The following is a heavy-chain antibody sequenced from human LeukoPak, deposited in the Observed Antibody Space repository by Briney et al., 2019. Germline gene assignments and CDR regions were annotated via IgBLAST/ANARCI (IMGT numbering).Heavy chain of an antibody. CDR1: GYTFTGYY. Sequence: ASVKVSCKASGYTFTGYYMHWVRQAPGQGLEWMGWINPNSGGTNYAQKFQGRVTMTRDTSISTAYMELSGLRSDDTAVYYCAREAYSSPGLLPPYYYYMDVWGKGTTVTVSS. V-gene: IGHV1-2*02. J-gene: IGHJ6*03. CDR3: AREAYSSPGLLPPYYYYMDV. CDR2: INPNSGGT. D-gene: IGHD6-13*01.